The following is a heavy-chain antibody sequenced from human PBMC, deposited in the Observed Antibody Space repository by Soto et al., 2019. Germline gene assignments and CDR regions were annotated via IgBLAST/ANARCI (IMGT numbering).Heavy chain of an antibody. J-gene: IGHJ6*03. CDR3: ARHPLVNRGVYDFWSVPYYMDV. V-gene: IGHV4-39*01. Sequence: QLQLQESGPGLVKPSETLSLTCTVSGGSISSSSYYWGWIRQPPGKGLEWIGSIYYSGSTYYNPSLKSRVTISVDTSKNQFSLKLSSVTAADTAVYYCARHPLVNRGVYDFWSVPYYMDVWGKGTTVTVSS. CDR1: GGSISSSSYY. D-gene: IGHD3-3*01. CDR2: IYYSGST.